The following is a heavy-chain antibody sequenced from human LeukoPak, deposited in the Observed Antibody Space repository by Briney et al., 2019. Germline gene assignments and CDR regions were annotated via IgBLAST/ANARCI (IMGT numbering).Heavy chain of an antibody. CDR3: AREVGYSSSWYPPFDYYYYYMDV. V-gene: IGHV3-7*01. D-gene: IGHD6-13*01. Sequence: GGSLRLSCAASGFTFSSYWMSWVRQAPGKGLEWVANIKQDGSEKYYVDSVEGRFTISRDNAKNSLYLQMNSLRAEATAVYYCAREVGYSSSWYPPFDYYYYYMDVWGKGTTVTVSS. CDR1: GFTFSSYW. J-gene: IGHJ6*03. CDR2: IKQDGSEK.